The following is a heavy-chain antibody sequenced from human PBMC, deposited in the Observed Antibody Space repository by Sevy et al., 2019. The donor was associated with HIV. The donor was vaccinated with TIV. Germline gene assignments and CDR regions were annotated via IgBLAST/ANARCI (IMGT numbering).Heavy chain of an antibody. J-gene: IGHJ3*01. V-gene: IGHV3-NL1*01. CDR2: ISATGSST. CDR3: AKALNPALESMIEVIFRTLKGFDV. CDR1: GFSFSTYG. Sequence: GGSLRLSCATSGFSFSTYGMHWVRQAPGKGLEWVSVISATGSSTYYADSVKGRFTISRDNSKNTLYLQMNSLTADDTAVYYCAKALNPALESMIEVIFRTLKGFDVWGQGTMVTVSS. D-gene: IGHD3-22*01.